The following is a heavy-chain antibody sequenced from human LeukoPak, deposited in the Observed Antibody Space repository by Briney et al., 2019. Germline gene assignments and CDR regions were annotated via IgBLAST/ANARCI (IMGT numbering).Heavy chain of an antibody. CDR1: GGSFSGYY. CDR2: INHSGST. J-gene: IGHJ4*02. Sequence: SETLSLTCAVYGGSFSGYYWSWIRQPPGKGLEWIGEINHSGSTNYNPSLKSRVTISVDTSKNQFSLKLSSVTAADTAVYYCARDTYYYDSSGQRGFDYWGQGTLVTVSS. CDR3: ARDTYYYDSSGQRGFDY. D-gene: IGHD3-22*01. V-gene: IGHV4-34*01.